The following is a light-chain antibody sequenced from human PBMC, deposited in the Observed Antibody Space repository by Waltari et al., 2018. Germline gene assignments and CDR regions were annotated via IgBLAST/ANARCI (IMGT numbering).Light chain of an antibody. CDR1: TSDIGRHNI. CDR2: DVN. CDR3: CSYAGSTTWV. J-gene: IGLJ3*02. V-gene: IGLV2-23*02. Sequence: QSALTQPASMSGSPGPSITVSCTGATSDIGRHNIVSWYQQHPGKAPKLILYDVNRRPSGVSDRFSGSKSGITASLTISGLQAEDEADYYCCSYAGSTTWVFGGGTKLTVL.